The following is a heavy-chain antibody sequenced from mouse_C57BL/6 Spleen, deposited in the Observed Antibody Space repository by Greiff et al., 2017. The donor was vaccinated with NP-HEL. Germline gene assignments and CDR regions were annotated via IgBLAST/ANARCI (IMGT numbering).Heavy chain of an antibody. CDR1: GYTFTDYY. CDR2: IYPGSGNT. CDR3: ARSYYGTLDY. J-gene: IGHJ2*01. D-gene: IGHD2-10*01. V-gene: IGHV1-76*01. Sequence: QVQLQQSGAELVRPGASVKLSCKAPGYTFTDYYINWVKQRPGQGLEWIARIYPGSGNTYYNEKFKGKATLTAEKSSSTAYMQLSSLTSEDSAVYFCARSYYGTLDYWGQGTTLTVSS.